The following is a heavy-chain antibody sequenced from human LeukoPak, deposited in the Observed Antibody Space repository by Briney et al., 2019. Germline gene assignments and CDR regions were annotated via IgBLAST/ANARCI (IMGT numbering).Heavy chain of an antibody. CDR1: GYPFTSYY. J-gene: IGHJ5*02. CDR3: ARDPISSNWPRGHWFDP. V-gene: IGHV1-46*01. Sequence: ASAKVSCKASGYPFTSYYMNWVRQAPGQGLEWMGIINPNGGSTTYAQRFQGRVSMTRDTSTSTVYMELTSLRSDDTAVYYCARDPISSNWPRGHWFDPWGQGTLVTVSS. CDR2: INPNGGST. D-gene: IGHD6-13*01.